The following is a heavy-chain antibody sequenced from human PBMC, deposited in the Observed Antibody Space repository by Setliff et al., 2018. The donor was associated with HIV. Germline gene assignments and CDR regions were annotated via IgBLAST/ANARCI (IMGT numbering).Heavy chain of an antibody. V-gene: IGHV1-69*04. CDR3: ARDIPYHQRYYYGSGTQKPLPGAAFDI. Sequence: SVKVSCKDSRSTFNSHTINWVRQAPGQGLDWVGRIIPILGVANYAQRFQGKVTITADKSTSTAYMELSSLSSEDTAVYYCARDIPYHQRYYYGSGTQKPLPGAAFDIWGEGTMVTVS. CDR1: RSTFNSHT. D-gene: IGHD3-10*01. J-gene: IGHJ3*02. CDR2: IIPILGVA.